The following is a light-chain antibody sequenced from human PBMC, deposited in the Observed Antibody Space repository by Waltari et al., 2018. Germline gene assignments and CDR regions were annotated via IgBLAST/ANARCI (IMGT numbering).Light chain of an antibody. Sequence: QSVLTQPPSVSGAPGQRVTISCTGVSSNTGAGFAVHWSQHLPGRAPKLLIYVNDNRPSGVPDRFSGSRSGLSGSLAITGLQPEDEAKYYCQSYDTGLSAVVFGGGTELTVL. CDR3: QSYDTGLSAVV. J-gene: IGLJ2*01. CDR2: VND. CDR1: SSNTGAGFA. V-gene: IGLV1-40*01.